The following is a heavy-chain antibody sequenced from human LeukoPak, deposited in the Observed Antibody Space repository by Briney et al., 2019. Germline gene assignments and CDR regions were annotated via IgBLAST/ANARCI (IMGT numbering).Heavy chain of an antibody. V-gene: IGHV4-59*01. D-gene: IGHD6-19*01. CDR3: ARDLAVAGDDAFDI. J-gene: IGHJ3*02. CDR1: GGYISSYY. Sequence: SETLSLTCTVSGGYISSYYWSWIRQPPGKGLEWIGYIYYSGSTNYNPSLKSRVTISVDTSKNQFSLKLSSVTAADTAVYYCARDLAVAGDDAFDIWGQGTMVTVSS. CDR2: IYYSGST.